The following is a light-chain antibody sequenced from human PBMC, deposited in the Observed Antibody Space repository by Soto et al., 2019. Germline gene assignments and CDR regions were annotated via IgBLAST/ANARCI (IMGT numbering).Light chain of an antibody. CDR1: QSVSNNY. J-gene: IGKJ4*01. V-gene: IGKV3-20*01. CDR2: GAS. CDR3: QQYGSSSST. Sequence: DIVMTQSPGTLSLSPGERATLSCRASQSVSNNYLAWYQQKPGQAPRLLIYGASNRATGIPDRFSGSGSGTDFTLTISRLEPEDFAVYYCQQYGSSSSTFGGGTKVDIK.